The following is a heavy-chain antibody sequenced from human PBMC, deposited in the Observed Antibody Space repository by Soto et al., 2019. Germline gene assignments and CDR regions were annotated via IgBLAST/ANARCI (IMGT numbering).Heavy chain of an antibody. J-gene: IGHJ4*02. CDR3: ARGGVDYYDSSGYYFSPYYFHY. CDR1: GGSISSGGYS. Sequence: QLQLQESGSGLVKPSQTLSLTCAVSGGSISSGGYSWSWIRQPPGKGLEWIGYIYHSGSTYYNPSLKMRVTISVDRSKNQFSLKLSSVTAADTAVYYCARGGVDYYDSSGYYFSPYYFHYWGQGTLVTVSS. D-gene: IGHD3-22*01. V-gene: IGHV4-30-2*01. CDR2: IYHSGST.